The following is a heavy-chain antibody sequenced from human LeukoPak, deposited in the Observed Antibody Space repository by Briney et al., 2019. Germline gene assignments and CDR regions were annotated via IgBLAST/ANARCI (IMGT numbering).Heavy chain of an antibody. CDR1: GFTFSSYG. D-gene: IGHD3-22*01. J-gene: IGHJ4*02. Sequence: GGSLRLSCAASGFTFSSYGMSWVRQAPGKGLEWVSAISGSGGSTYYADSVKGRFTISRDNSKNTLYLQMNSLKSEDTAVYYCTTELDIRPNHYWGQGTLVTVSS. CDR3: TTELDIRPNHY. CDR2: ISGSGGST. V-gene: IGHV3-23*01.